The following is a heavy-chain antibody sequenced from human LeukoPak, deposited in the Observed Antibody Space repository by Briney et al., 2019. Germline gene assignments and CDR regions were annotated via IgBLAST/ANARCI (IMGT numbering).Heavy chain of an antibody. V-gene: IGHV3-30*18. CDR1: GFTFSSYG. D-gene: IGHD3-3*01. Sequence: PGGSLRLSCAASGFTFSSYGMHWVRQAPGKGLEWVAVISYDGSNKYYADSVKGRFTISRDNSKNTLYLQMNSLRAEDTAVYYCAKDQDFWSGYPSPGYYYGMDVWGQGTTVTVSS. CDR2: ISYDGSNK. J-gene: IGHJ6*02. CDR3: AKDQDFWSGYPSPGYYYGMDV.